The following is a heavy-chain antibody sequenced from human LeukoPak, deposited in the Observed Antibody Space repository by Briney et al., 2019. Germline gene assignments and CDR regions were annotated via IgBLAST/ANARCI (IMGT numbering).Heavy chain of an antibody. D-gene: IGHD4-23*01. CDR3: ARDLDYGGNGEAFDI. J-gene: IGHJ3*02. CDR1: GGSISSSSYY. V-gene: IGHV4-39*07. Sequence: PSETLSLTCTVSGGSISSSSYYWGWIRQPPGKGLEWIGSIYYSGSTYYNPSLKSRVTISVDTSKNQFSLKLSSVTAADTAVYYCARDLDYGGNGEAFDIWGQGTMVTVSS. CDR2: IYYSGST.